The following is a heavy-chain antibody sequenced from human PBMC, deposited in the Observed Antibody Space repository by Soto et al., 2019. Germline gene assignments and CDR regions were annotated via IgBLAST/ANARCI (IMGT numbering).Heavy chain of an antibody. Sequence: SVKGSCNASGYAFTDYYLHWVRQAPGQGLEWMGWISPKSGDTKYAQNFQGRVTMTRDTSIRATYMELSSLTSDDTAVYYCAKLAYYHYAMDVWGQGTTVTVSS. V-gene: IGHV1-2*02. J-gene: IGHJ6*02. CDR2: ISPKSGDT. CDR1: GYAFTDYY. CDR3: AKLAYYHYAMDV.